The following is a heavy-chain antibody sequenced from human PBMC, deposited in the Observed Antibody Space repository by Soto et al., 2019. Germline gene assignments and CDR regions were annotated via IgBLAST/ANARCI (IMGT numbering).Heavy chain of an antibody. CDR3: ARSPTTAAPFDY. CDR1: GFTVSSNY. V-gene: IGHV3-53*01. J-gene: IGHJ4*02. Sequence: EVQLVESGGGLIQPGGSLTLSCAASGFTVSSNYMSWVRQAPGKGLEWVSVIYSGGSTYYADSVKGRFTISRDNSKNTLYLQMNSLRAEDTAVYYCARSPTTAAPFDYWGQGTLVTVSS. CDR2: IYSGGST. D-gene: IGHD4-4*01.